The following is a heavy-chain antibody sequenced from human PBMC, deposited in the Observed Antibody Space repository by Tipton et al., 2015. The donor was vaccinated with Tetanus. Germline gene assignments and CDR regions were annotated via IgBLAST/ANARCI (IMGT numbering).Heavy chain of an antibody. V-gene: IGHV1-18*01. CDR1: GYTFSNYG. CDR2: ISAYNGDT. J-gene: IGHJ5*02. CDR3: ARDSTITPRPPWFDP. Sequence: QSGAEVKKPGASVKVSCKTSGYTFSNYGVSWLRQAPGRGLEWMGWISAYNGDTNTAQNLQGRVTMTTDTSTSTASMEVRSLTSDDTAVYYCARDSTITPRPPWFDPWGQGTLVTVSS. D-gene: IGHD6-6*01.